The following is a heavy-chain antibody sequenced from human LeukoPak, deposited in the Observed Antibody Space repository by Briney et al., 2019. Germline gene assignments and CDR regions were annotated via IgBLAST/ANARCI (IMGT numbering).Heavy chain of an antibody. CDR2: IDARSGIT. Sequence: GSLRLSCAASGFTFTIFGLNWVRQAPGKGPEWVSYIDARSGITYYADSVRGRFTISRDNAKESVFLQMNSLRVDDTAVYYCAKTYDFGRGPPGDAFDNWGPGTWVTVSS. CDR3: AKTYDFGRGPPGDAFDN. V-gene: IGHV3-48*01. CDR1: GFTFTIFG. D-gene: IGHD3-3*01. J-gene: IGHJ3*02.